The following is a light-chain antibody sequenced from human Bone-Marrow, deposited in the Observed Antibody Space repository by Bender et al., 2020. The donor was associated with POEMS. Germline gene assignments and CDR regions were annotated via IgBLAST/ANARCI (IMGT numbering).Light chain of an antibody. CDR1: NSDVGSYDY. J-gene: IGLJ1*01. Sequence: QSALTQPRSVSGSPGQSVTISCTGTNSDVGSYDYVSWFQQHPGKAPKLMIYDVKYRPSGVSSRFSGSKSGHTASLTVSGLQAEDEADYYCISKTTTTALFVFGTGTKVIVL. CDR3: ISKTTTTALFV. V-gene: IGLV2-14*03. CDR2: DVK.